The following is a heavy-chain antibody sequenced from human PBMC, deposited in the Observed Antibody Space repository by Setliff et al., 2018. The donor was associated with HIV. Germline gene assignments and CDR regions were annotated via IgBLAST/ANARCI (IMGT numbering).Heavy chain of an antibody. D-gene: IGHD6-19*01. CDR2: ISGSGDFT. CDR3: AGESSIAVAEYFQH. J-gene: IGHJ1*01. Sequence: GGSLRLSCADSGFTFSSYAMSWVRQAPGKGLEWVSSISGSGDFTYYADSVKGRFSISRDTSKNTLYLQMNSLRVEDTAVYYCAGESSIAVAEYFQHWGQGTLVTVSS. V-gene: IGHV3-23*01. CDR1: GFTFSSYA.